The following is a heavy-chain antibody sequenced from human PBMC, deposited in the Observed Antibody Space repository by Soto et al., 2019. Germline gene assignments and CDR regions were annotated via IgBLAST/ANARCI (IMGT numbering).Heavy chain of an antibody. CDR1: GGSISSGGYY. CDR3: ARWVGATSFDY. D-gene: IGHD1-26*01. J-gene: IGHJ4*02. CDR2: IYYSGST. Sequence: QVQLQESGPGLVKPSQTLSLTCTVSGGSISSGGYYWSWIRQHPGKGLEWIGYIYYSGSTYYNPSVKRRVTIAVDTSKNQLSLKLSSVYAADTAVYSCARWVGATSFDYGGQGTLVTVSS. V-gene: IGHV4-31*03.